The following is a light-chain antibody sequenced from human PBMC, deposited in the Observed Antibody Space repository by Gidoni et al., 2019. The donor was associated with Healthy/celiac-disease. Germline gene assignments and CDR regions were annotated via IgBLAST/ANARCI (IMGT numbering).Light chain of an antibody. CDR2: KAS. J-gene: IGKJ2*01. V-gene: IGKV1-5*03. CDR1: QSISSW. CDR3: QQYNSSPT. Sequence: DIQMTQSPSTLSASVGDRVTITCRASQSISSWLAWYQQKPGKAPKLLIYKASSLESGVPSRFSGSGSGTEFTLTISSLQPDDFATYYCQQYNSSPTFGQXTKLGIK.